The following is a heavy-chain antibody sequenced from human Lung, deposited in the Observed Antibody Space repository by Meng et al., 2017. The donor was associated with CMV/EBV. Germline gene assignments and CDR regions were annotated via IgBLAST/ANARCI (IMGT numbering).Heavy chain of an antibody. CDR2: ISGNTGFI. Sequence: GESLKISCTASGFTFDDFAMHWVRQSPGEGLEWVSGISGNTGFIGYADSVKGRFTISRDNAKKTLSLQINTLRAEDTALYYCTKGGGERVTFDAMDVWGQGTTVTVSS. D-gene: IGHD2-21*02. V-gene: IGHV3-9*01. CDR3: TKGGGERVTFDAMDV. CDR1: GFTFDDFA. J-gene: IGHJ6*02.